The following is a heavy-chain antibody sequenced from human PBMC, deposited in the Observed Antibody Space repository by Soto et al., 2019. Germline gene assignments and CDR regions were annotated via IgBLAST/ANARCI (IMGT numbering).Heavy chain of an antibody. CDR1: GGSISSGAYS. CDR2: IYHGGTT. V-gene: IGHV4-30-2*01. D-gene: IGHD5-18*01. J-gene: IGHJ4*02. Sequence: TSETLSLTCAVSGGSISSGAYSWNWVRQPPGKGLEWIGYIYHGGTTYYTPSLKSRVTMSVDSSKNQFSLNLSSVTAADTAVYFCARGDYSYDAPFDYWGRGTLVTVSS. CDR3: ARGDYSYDAPFDY.